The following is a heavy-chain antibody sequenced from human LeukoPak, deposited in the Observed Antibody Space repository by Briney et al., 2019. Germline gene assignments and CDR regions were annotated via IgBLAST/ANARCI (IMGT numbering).Heavy chain of an antibody. V-gene: IGHV4-59*01. J-gene: IGHJ5*02. Sequence: SETLSLTCTVSGGSISSYCWSWIRQPPGKGLEWIGYIYYSGSTNYNPSLKSRVTISVDTSKNQFSLKLSSVTAADTAVYYCARVGLRGVIILWFDPWGQGTLVTVSS. D-gene: IGHD3-10*01. CDR2: IYYSGST. CDR1: GGSISSYC. CDR3: ARVGLRGVIILWFDP.